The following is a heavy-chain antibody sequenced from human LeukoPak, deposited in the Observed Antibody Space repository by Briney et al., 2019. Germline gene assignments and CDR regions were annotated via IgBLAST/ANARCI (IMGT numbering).Heavy chain of an antibody. CDR1: GFTFSSYG. CDR3: ARVSDSSGYYYRY. J-gene: IGHJ4*02. Sequence: GSPRLSCAASGFTFSSYGMHWVRQAPGKGLEWVAVISYDGSNKYYADSVKGRFTISRDNSKNTLYLQMNSLRAEDTAVYYCARVSDSSGYYYRYWGQGTLVTVSS. V-gene: IGHV3-30*03. CDR2: ISYDGSNK. D-gene: IGHD3-22*01.